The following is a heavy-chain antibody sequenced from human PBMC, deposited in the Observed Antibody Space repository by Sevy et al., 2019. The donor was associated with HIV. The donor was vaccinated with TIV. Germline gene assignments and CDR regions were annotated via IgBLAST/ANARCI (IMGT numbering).Heavy chain of an antibody. Sequence: GGSLRLSCVASGFSFSSYGMHWVRQAPGKGLEWVAVIWYDGSYEYYADSVKGRFTISRDNAKSTLYLQMNRLRAEDTAVYYCAKTFAIFGVLMSPDFDPWGQGTLVTVSS. D-gene: IGHD3-3*01. V-gene: IGHV3-33*06. CDR2: IWYDGSYE. J-gene: IGHJ5*02. CDR3: AKTFAIFGVLMSPDFDP. CDR1: GFSFSSYG.